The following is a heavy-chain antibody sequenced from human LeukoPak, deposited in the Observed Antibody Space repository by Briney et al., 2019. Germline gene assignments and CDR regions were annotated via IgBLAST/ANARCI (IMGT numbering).Heavy chain of an antibody. CDR3: ARSNYGPNYLDY. D-gene: IGHD3-10*01. V-gene: IGHV3-21*01. Sequence: PGGSLRLSCAASGFTFSNAWMSWVRQAPGKGLEWVSAISSSSSDIYYADSVKGRFTISRDNAKNSLYLQLNGLRADDTAVYYCARSNYGPNYLDYWGQGTLVTVSS. CDR2: ISSSSSDI. J-gene: IGHJ4*02. CDR1: GFTFSNAW.